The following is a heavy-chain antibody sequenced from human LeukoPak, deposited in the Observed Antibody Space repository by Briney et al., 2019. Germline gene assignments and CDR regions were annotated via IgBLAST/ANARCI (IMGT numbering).Heavy chain of an antibody. CDR3: ARVLAWAGFDY. Sequence: ASETLSLTCTVSGGSISSFYWSWFRQPAGKGLEWIGRIYSGGSTNYNPSLKSRLTMSVDTSKKKLSLRLSSVTAADTAVYYCARVLAWAGFDYWGQGTLVTVSS. CDR1: GGSISSFY. CDR2: IYSGGST. D-gene: IGHD6-19*01. J-gene: IGHJ4*02. V-gene: IGHV4-4*07.